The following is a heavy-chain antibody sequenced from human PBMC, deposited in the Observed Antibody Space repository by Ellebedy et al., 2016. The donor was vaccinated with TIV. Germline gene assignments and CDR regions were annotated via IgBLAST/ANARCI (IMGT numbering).Heavy chain of an antibody. CDR1: GFIFSHYH. CDR3: AREVLGGQGDMDV. D-gene: IGHD3-10*01. CDR2: IWSDGSVE. Sequence: GESLKISCAPSGFIFSHYHMHWVRQAPGTGLEWVALIWSDGSVEYYAASVKGRFTLSRDNSKNTLYLQMNSLTAKDTAVYYCAREVLGGQGDMDVWGQGTTVTVSS. V-gene: IGHV3-33*01. J-gene: IGHJ6*02.